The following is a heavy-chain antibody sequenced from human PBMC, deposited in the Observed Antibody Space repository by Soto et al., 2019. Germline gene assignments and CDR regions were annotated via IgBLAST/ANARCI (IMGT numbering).Heavy chain of an antibody. CDR3: ASDYDILTGYSNWFDP. D-gene: IGHD3-9*01. Sequence: SETLSLTCTVSGGSISSSSYYWGWIRQPPGKGLEWIGSIYYSGSTYYNPSLKSRVTISVDTSKNQFSLKLSSVTAADTAVYYCASDYDILTGYSNWFDPWGQGTLVTVSS. CDR1: GGSISSSSYY. J-gene: IGHJ5*02. V-gene: IGHV4-39*01. CDR2: IYYSGST.